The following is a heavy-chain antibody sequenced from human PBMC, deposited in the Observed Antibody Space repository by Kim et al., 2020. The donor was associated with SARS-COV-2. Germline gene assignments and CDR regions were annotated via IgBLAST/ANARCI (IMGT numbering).Heavy chain of an antibody. CDR2: ISSSSSTI. CDR1: GFTFSSYS. CDR3: ARDMGGYRYDHFDY. Sequence: GGSLRLSCAASGFTFSSYSMNWVRQAPGKGLEWVSYISSSSSTIYYADSVKGRFTISRDNAKNSLYLQMNSLRDEDTAVYYCARDMGGYRYDHFDYWGQGALVTVSS. V-gene: IGHV3-48*02. D-gene: IGHD5-18*01. J-gene: IGHJ4*02.